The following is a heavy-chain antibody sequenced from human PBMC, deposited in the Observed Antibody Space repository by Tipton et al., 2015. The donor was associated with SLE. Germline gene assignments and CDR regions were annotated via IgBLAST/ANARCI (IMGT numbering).Heavy chain of an antibody. J-gene: IGHJ5*02. D-gene: IGHD4-23*01. Sequence: TLSLTCAVYGRSFIGSYWTWIRQPPGKGLEWIGDIDHSGVTHYNPSLKSRVTISRDTSGNQFSLNLSSVTASDTAVYFCTRGGTGDGRNPFDPWGQGTLVTVSS. CDR1: GRSFIGSY. CDR3: TRGGTGDGRNPFDP. V-gene: IGHV4-34*01. CDR2: IDHSGVT.